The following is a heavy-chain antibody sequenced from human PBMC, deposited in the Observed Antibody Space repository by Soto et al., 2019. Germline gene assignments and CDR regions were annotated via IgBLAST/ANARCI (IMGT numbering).Heavy chain of an antibody. V-gene: IGHV4-4*02. CDR1: GGSISSSNW. Sequence: SETLSLTCAVSGGSISSSNWWSWVRQPPGKGLEWIGEIYHSGSTNYNPSLKSRVTISVDTSKNQFSLKLSSVTAADTAVYYCARDFGDYYASSGAWDYWGQGPLVTV. J-gene: IGHJ4*02. D-gene: IGHD3-22*01. CDR3: ARDFGDYYASSGAWDY. CDR2: IYHSGST.